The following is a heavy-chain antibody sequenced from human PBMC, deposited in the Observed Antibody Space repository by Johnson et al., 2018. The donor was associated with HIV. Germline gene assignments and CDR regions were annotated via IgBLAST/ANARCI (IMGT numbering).Heavy chain of an antibody. V-gene: IGHV3-20*04. J-gene: IGHJ3*02. Sequence: EVQVVESGGGVVRPGGSLRLSCAASGFTFDEYAMTWVRQVPGKGLEWVSGINWNGAITGYADSVKGRFTISRDNAKNSLYLQMNSLRAEDTAVYCSGGSCLDAFDIWGQGTMVTVSS. CDR2: INWNGAIT. CDR3: GGSCLDAFDI. D-gene: IGHD2-15*01. CDR1: GFTFDEYA.